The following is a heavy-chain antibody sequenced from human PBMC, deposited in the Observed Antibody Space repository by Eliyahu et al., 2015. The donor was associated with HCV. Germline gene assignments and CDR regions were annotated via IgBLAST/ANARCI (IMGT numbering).Heavy chain of an antibody. CDR1: GFTFDDYA. V-gene: IGHV3-9*01. CDR2: ISWNSGSI. CDR3: AKDSSGSYWGSNWFDP. J-gene: IGHJ5*02. Sequence: EVQLVESGGGVVQPGRSLRLSCAASGFTFDDYAMHWVRQAPGKGLEWVSGISWNSGSIGYADSVKGRFTISRDNAKNSLYLQMNSLRAEDTALYYCAKDSSGSYWGSNWFDPWGQGTLVTVSS. D-gene: IGHD6-19*01.